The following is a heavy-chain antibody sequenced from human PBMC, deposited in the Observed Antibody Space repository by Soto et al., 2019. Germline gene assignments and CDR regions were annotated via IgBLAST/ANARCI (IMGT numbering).Heavy chain of an antibody. J-gene: IGHJ6*02. V-gene: IGHV3-30*18. D-gene: IGHD1-26*01. Sequence: AGSLRLSCAASGFTFSSYGMHWVRQAPGKGLEWVAVISYDGSNKYYADSVKGRFTISRDNSKNTLYLQMNSLRAEDTAVYYCAKWGPVGATTLFYYYYGMDVWGQGTTVTVSS. CDR1: GFTFSSYG. CDR2: ISYDGSNK. CDR3: AKWGPVGATTLFYYYYGMDV.